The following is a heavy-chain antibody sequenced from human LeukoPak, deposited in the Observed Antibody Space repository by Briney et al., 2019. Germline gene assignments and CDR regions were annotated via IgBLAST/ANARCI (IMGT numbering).Heavy chain of an antibody. CDR3: ATTAAAGTIGYYYGMDV. CDR1: GFTVSSNY. Sequence: GGSLRLSCAASGFTVSSNYMSWVRQAPGKGLEWVSVIYSGGSTYYADPVKGRFTISRDNSKNTLYLQMNSLRAEDTAVYYCATTAAAGTIGYYYGMDVWGQGTTVTVSS. V-gene: IGHV3-66*01. CDR2: IYSGGST. J-gene: IGHJ6*02. D-gene: IGHD6-13*01.